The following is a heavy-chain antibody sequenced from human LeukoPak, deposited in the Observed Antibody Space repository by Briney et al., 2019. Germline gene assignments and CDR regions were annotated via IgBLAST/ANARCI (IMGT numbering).Heavy chain of an antibody. CDR1: GFTFNTYA. V-gene: IGHV3-23*01. J-gene: IGHJ4*02. CDR2: ISGSGDGT. Sequence: GGSLRLSCAASGFTFNTYARNWVRQAPGKGLEWVSIISGSGDGTFYADSVKGRFTISRDSSKNTVYLQMNSLRAGDTAIYYCARGFGYGSLLYWGQGTLVTVSS. D-gene: IGHD5-12*01. CDR3: ARGFGYGSLLY.